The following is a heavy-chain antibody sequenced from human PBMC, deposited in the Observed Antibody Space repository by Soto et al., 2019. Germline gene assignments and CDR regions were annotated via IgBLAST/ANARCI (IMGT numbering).Heavy chain of an antibody. Sequence: QVQLVESGGGVVQPGRSLRLSRAASGFTFSSYGMHWVRQAPGKGLEWVAVISYDGSNKYYADSVKGRFTISRDNSKNTLYLQMNSLRAEDTAVYYCAKVIVKSSSSWYGGCDYWGQGTLVTVSS. J-gene: IGHJ4*02. D-gene: IGHD6-13*01. CDR1: GFTFSSYG. V-gene: IGHV3-30*18. CDR3: AKVIVKSSSSWYGGCDY. CDR2: ISYDGSNK.